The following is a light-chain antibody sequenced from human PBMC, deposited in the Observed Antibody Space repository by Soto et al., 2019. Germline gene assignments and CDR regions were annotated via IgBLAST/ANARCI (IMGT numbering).Light chain of an antibody. CDR1: QSISSW. CDR3: QQYNSYSPT. Sequence: DIQMPQSPSTLSASVGKKVTITCRTSQSISSWLAWYQQKPGKVPKLLIYDASSLESGVPSRFSGSGSGTEFTLTISSLQPDDFATYYCQQYNSYSPTFGQGTKVDIK. V-gene: IGKV1-5*01. CDR2: DAS. J-gene: IGKJ1*01.